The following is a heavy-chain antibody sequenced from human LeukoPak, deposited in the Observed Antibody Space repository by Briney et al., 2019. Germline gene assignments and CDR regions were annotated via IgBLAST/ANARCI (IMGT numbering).Heavy chain of an antibody. J-gene: IGHJ4*02. Sequence: NPSETLSLTCAVYGGSFSDYYWNWIRQPPGKGLEWIGEINHSGSTNYNPSLKTRVSISVDTSKNQFSLKLNSVTAADTAVYFCAKPPTALVRGGYYFDSWGQGTLVTVSS. CDR3: AKPPTALVRGGYYFDS. V-gene: IGHV4-34*01. CDR2: INHSGST. D-gene: IGHD6-6*01. CDR1: GGSFSDYY.